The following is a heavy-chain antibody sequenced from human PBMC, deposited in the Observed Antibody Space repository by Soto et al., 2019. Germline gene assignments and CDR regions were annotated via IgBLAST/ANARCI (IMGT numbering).Heavy chain of an antibody. CDR3: ARGFPGLLSSGSYPDLDY. J-gene: IGHJ4*02. CDR2: IWYDGSNK. V-gene: IGHV3-33*01. D-gene: IGHD1-26*01. Sequence: GGSLRLSCAASGFTFSSYGMHWVRQAPGKGLEWVAVIWYDGSNKYYADSVKGRFTISRDNSKNTLYLQMNSLRAEDTAVYYCARGFPGLLSSGSYPDLDYWGQGTLVTVSS. CDR1: GFTFSSYG.